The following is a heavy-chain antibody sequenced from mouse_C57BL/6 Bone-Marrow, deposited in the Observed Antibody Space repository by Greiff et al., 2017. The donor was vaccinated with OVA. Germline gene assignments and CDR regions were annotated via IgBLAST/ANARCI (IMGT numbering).Heavy chain of an antibody. V-gene: IGHV1-81*01. CDR2: IYPRSGNT. CDR3: ARETAQATLFAY. CDR1: GYTFTSYG. J-gene: IGHJ3*01. D-gene: IGHD3-2*02. Sequence: VHLVESGAELARPGASVKLSCTASGYTFTSYGISWVKQSTGQGLEWIGEIYPRSGNTYYNEKFKGKATLTADKSSSTAYMELRSLTSEDSAVYFCARETAQATLFAYWGQGTLVTVAA.